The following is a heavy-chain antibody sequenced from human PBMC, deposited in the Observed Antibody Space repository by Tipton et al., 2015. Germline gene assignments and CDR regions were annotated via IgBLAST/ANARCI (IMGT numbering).Heavy chain of an antibody. CDR2: IGWNSGII. CDR3: ARARGVIVLSAPGAFDI. V-gene: IGHV3-9*01. D-gene: IGHD3-10*01. Sequence: SLRLSCAASGFTFDDYAMHWVRQAPGKGLEWVSGIGWNSGIIGYADSVKGRFTISRDNAKNSLYLQMNNLTAEDTAVYYCARARGVIVLSAPGAFDIWGQGTMVTVSS. CDR1: GFTFDDYA. J-gene: IGHJ3*02.